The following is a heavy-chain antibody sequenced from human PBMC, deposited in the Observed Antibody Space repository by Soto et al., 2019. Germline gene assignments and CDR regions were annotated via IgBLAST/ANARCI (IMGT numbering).Heavy chain of an antibody. CDR3: ASSALIRLYYMDV. CDR2: IYSGGST. CDR1: GFTVSSNY. V-gene: IGHV3-66*01. Sequence: GGSLRLSCAASGFTVSSNYMSWVRQAPGKGLEWVSVIYSGGSTYYADSVKGRFTISRDNSKNTLYLQMNSLRAEDTAVYYCASSALIRLYYMDVWGKGTTVTVSS. D-gene: IGHD2-8*01. J-gene: IGHJ6*03.